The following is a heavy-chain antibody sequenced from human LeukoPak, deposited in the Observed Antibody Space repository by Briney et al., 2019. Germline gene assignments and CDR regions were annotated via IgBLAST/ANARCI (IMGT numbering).Heavy chain of an antibody. CDR2: MNPNSGNT. J-gene: IGHJ4*02. V-gene: IGHV1-8*01. CDR3: AIRTSRGVSGSSYFDS. D-gene: IGHD3-10*01. CDR1: GYTFSSYD. Sequence: ASVKVSCKASGYTFSSYDINWVRQAAGQGPEWMGWMNPNSGNTAYAQNFQGRVIMTRNASISTAYMELSSLRFEDTAVFYCAIRTSRGVSGSSYFDSWGQGTLVTVSS.